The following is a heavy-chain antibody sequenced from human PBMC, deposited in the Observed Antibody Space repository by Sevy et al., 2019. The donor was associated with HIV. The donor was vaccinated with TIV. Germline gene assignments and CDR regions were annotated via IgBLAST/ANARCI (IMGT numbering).Heavy chain of an antibody. J-gene: IGHJ4*02. CDR1: GVCISGSSYD. V-gene: IGHV4-39*01. CDR2: IFFSGST. Sequence: SETLSLTCTVSGVCISGSSYDWGRIRQPPGKGQEWIASIFFSGSTYYNPSLKSRVTISVDTSKSQISLKLNSVTAADTALYYCARQGGLVDRAFDYWGQGTLVTVSS. D-gene: IGHD3-10*01. CDR3: ARQGGLVDRAFDY.